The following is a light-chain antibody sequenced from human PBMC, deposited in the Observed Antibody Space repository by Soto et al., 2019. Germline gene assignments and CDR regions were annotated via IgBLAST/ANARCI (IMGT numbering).Light chain of an antibody. CDR2: GAS. V-gene: IGKV3-20*01. CDR1: QSVSSY. Sequence: DIVLTQSPAPLSLSPGERATLSCRASQSVSSYLAWYQQKPGQAPRLIIYGASSRATGIPDRFSGSGSGTDFTLTISRLEPEDVAVFYCQQYGGSPWTFGQGTKVDIK. CDR3: QQYGGSPWT. J-gene: IGKJ1*01.